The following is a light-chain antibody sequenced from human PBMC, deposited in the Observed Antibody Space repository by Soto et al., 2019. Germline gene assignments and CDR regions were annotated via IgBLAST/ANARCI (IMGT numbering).Light chain of an antibody. Sequence: EIVMMQSPVTLSVSPGERVTLSCRAGQSVNSNLAWYQQKPGQAPRLLIYGASTRATDIPARFSGSGSGTEFTLTISSLQSEDFAVYYCQQYNNWPRTFGHGTKVEIK. CDR3: QQYNNWPRT. J-gene: IGKJ1*01. CDR1: QSVNSN. V-gene: IGKV3-15*01. CDR2: GAS.